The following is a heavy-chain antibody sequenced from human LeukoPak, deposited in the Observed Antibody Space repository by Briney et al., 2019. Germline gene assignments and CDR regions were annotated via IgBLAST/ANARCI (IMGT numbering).Heavy chain of an antibody. CDR3: AKEGGPFDAFDI. CDR1: GFTFSSYG. Sequence: GGSLRLSCATSGFTFSSYGMHWVRQAPGKGLEWVAVIWSDGRNRFYVGAVKGRFTFSRDNSKNTLSLQMNSLRAEDTAVYYCAKEGGPFDAFDIWGQGTMVTVSS. CDR2: IWSDGRNR. V-gene: IGHV3-33*06. J-gene: IGHJ3*02.